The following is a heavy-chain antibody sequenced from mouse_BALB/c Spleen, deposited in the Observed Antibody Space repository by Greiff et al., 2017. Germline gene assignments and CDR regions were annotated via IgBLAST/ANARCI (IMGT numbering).Heavy chain of an antibody. J-gene: IGHJ3*01. CDR3: ARSPTVESWFAY. V-gene: IGHV1S81*02. CDR2: INPSNGRT. Sequence: VQLQQPGAELVKPGASVKLSCKASGYTFTSYWMHWVKQRPGQGLEWIGEINPSNGRTNYNEKFKSKATLTVDKSSSTAYMQLSSLTSEDSAVYYCARSPTVESWFAYWGQGTLVTVSA. CDR1: GYTFTSYW. D-gene: IGHD1-1*01.